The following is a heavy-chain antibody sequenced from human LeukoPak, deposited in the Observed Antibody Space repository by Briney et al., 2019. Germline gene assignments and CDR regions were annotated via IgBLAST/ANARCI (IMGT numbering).Heavy chain of an antibody. CDR1: GFTFSSYS. D-gene: IGHD3-22*01. CDR2: ISSSSSTI. J-gene: IGHJ3*02. V-gene: IGHV3-48*04. Sequence: GGSLRLSCAASGFTFSSYSMNWVRQAPGKGLEWVSYISSSSSTIYYADSVKGRFTISRDNAKNSLYLQMNSLRAEDTAVYYCARDMQWLLPHVGAFDIWGQGTMVTVSS. CDR3: ARDMQWLLPHVGAFDI.